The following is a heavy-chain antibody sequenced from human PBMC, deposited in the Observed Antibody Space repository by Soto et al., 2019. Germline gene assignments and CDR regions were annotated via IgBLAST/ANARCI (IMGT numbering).Heavy chain of an antibody. CDR1: GDSVNTADYY. CDR3: ARRLRDTASHYYNWFDP. D-gene: IGHD3-10*01. J-gene: IGHJ5*02. V-gene: IGHV4-30-4*01. Sequence: QVQLQESGPGLVKPSQTLSLTCTVSGDSVNTADYYWTWIRQSPEKGLEWIVNIVYDGSAYPTPSLNSRVSASVDTSKNQFSLNLFSVTAADTAVYYCARRLRDTASHYYNWFDPWGQGTLVTVSS. CDR2: IVYDGSA.